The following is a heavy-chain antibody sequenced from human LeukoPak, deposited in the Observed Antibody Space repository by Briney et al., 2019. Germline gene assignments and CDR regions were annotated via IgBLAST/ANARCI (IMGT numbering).Heavy chain of an antibody. CDR2: IRYDGSNK. J-gene: IGHJ4*02. D-gene: IGHD2-15*01. CDR3: AKRSDSLGYCSGGSCYPPDY. Sequence: PGGSLRLSCVVSGFTFSSYAMSWVRQAPGKGLEWVAFIRYDGSNKYYADSVKGRFTISRDNSKNTLYLQMNSLRAEDTAVYYCAKRSDSLGYCSGGSCYPPDYWGQGTLVTVSS. V-gene: IGHV3-30*02. CDR1: GFTFSSYA.